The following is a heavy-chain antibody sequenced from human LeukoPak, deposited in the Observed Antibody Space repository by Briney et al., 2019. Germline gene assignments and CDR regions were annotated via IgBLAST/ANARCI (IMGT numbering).Heavy chain of an antibody. CDR1: GGSISSYY. CDR3: AGGFTYDPYNWFDP. V-gene: IGHV4-59*01. CDR2: IYYSGST. J-gene: IGHJ5*02. Sequence: PSGTLSLTCTVSGGSISSYYWSWIRQPPGKGLEWIGYIYYSGSTNYNPSLKSRVTISVDTSKNQFSLKLSSVTAADTAVYYCAGGFTYDPYNWFDPWGQGTLVTVSS. D-gene: IGHD3-16*01.